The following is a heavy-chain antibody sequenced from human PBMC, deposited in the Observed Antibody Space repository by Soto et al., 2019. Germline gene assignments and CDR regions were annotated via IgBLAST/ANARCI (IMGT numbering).Heavy chain of an antibody. D-gene: IGHD6-13*01. CDR3: ARAAIHCSSWYVWFDP. CDR2: IIPLFGTT. V-gene: IGHV1-69*01. J-gene: IGHJ5*02. Sequence: QVQLVQSGSEVKMPGSSVKVSCKTSGGTFSRHAINWVRQAPGQGLEWMGGIIPLFGTTNYAQKFKGRVTISADESTSTAYMELSSLTSEDAAVYYCARAAIHCSSWYVWFDPWGQGTLVTVSS. CDR1: GGTFSRHA.